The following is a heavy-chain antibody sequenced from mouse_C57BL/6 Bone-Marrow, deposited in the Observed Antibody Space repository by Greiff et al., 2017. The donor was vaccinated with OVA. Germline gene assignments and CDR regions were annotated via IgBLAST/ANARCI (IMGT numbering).Heavy chain of an antibody. V-gene: IGHV5-12*01. D-gene: IGHD1-1*01. J-gene: IGHJ2*01. CDR2: ISNGGGST. Sequence: EVQVVESGGGLVQPGGSLKLSCAASGFTFSDYYMYWVRQTPEQRLEWVAYISNGGGSTYYPDTVKGRFTISRDNAKNTLYLQMSRLKSEDTAMYYCARQGYYYGADYWGQGTTLTVSS. CDR3: ARQGYYYGADY. CDR1: GFTFSDYY.